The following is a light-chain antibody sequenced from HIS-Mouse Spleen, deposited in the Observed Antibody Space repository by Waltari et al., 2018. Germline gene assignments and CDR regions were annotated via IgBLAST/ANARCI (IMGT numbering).Light chain of an antibody. CDR3: YSTDSSGNHRV. CDR2: KDS. Sequence: SYELTQPPSVSVSPGQTARITCSGDALPKQYAHWYQQKPGQAPVLVIYKDSERPSGIPERFSGSSSGTTVTLTISGVQAEDEADYYCYSTDSSGNHRVFGGGTKLTVL. J-gene: IGLJ2*01. V-gene: IGLV3-25*03. CDR1: ALPKQY.